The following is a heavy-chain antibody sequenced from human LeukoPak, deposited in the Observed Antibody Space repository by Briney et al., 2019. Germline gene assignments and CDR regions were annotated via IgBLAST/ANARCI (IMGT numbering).Heavy chain of an antibody. V-gene: IGHV3-72*01. CDR1: GFTFSDHY. J-gene: IGHJ4*02. CDR3: ARAPLGPAAIGYYFDY. Sequence: GGSLRLSCAASGFTFSDHYMDWVRQAPGKGLEWVGRTRNKANSYTTEYAASVKGRFTISRDDSKNSLYLQMNSLKTEDTAVYYCARAPLGPAAIGYYFDYWGQGTLVTVSS. D-gene: IGHD2-2*02. CDR2: TRNKANSYTT.